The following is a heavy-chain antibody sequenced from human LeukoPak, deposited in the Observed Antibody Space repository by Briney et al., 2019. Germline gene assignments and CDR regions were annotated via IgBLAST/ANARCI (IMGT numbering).Heavy chain of an antibody. V-gene: IGHV3-74*01. J-gene: IGHJ4*02. D-gene: IGHD3-22*01. CDR3: ARSGWPYYFDY. CDR1: GFAFSSYW. Sequence: GGSLRLSCAASGFAFSSYWMHWVRQAPGKGLVWVSRIHSDGSSTSYADSVRGRFTISRDDAKSTLYLQMNSLRAEDTAVYYCARSGWPYYFDYWGQGTLVTVSS. CDR2: IHSDGSST.